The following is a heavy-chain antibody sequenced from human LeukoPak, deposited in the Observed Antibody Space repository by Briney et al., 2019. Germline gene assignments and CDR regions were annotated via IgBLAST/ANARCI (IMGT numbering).Heavy chain of an antibody. J-gene: IGHJ5*02. CDR1: GGTFSSYA. CDR2: TIPIFGTA. Sequence: ASVKVSCKASGGTFSSYAISWVRQAPGQGLEWMGGTIPIFGTANYAQKFQGRVTITTDESTSTAYMELSSLRSEDTAVYYCARDGLVKQERWFDPWGQGTLVTVSS. V-gene: IGHV1-69*05. CDR3: ARDGLVKQERWFDP. D-gene: IGHD6-13*01.